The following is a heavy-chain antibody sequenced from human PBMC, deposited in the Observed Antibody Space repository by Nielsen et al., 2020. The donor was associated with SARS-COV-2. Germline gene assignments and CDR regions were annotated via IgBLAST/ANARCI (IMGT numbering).Heavy chain of an antibody. CDR2: INHSGST. CDR3: ARGPISRYFDWLPILSGGDHYYYYGMDV. V-gene: IGHV4-34*01. D-gene: IGHD3-9*01. J-gene: IGHJ6*02. Sequence: WLRQPPGKGLEWIGEINHSGSTNYNPSLKSRVTISVDTSKNQFSLKLSSVTAADTAVYYCARGPISRYFDWLPILSGGDHYYYYGMDVWGQGTTVTVSS.